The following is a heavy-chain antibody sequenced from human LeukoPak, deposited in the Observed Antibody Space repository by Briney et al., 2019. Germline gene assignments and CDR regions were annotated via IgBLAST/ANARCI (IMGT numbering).Heavy chain of an antibody. CDR3: ARDLSHSGSYLGSTY. D-gene: IGHD1-26*01. J-gene: IGHJ4*02. V-gene: IGHV3-23*01. CDR1: GFTFSSYA. Sequence: GGSLRLSCAASGFTFSSYAMSWVRQAPGMGLEWVSAISGSGGSTYYADSVKGRFTISRDNAKNSLYLQMNSLRAEDTAVYYCARDLSHSGSYLGSTYWGQGTLVTVSS. CDR2: ISGSGGST.